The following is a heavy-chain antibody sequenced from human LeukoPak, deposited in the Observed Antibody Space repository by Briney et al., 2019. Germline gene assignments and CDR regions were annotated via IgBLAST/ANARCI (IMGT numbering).Heavy chain of an antibody. CDR1: GGSISSYY. Sequence: SETLSLTCTVSGGSISSYYWSWFRQPPGKGLEWIGYIYYSGSTNYNPSLKSRVTISVDTSKNQFSLKLSSVTAADTAVYYCARERYSSGWYGDYFDYWGQGTLVTVSS. V-gene: IGHV4-59*01. CDR3: ARERYSSGWYGDYFDY. J-gene: IGHJ4*02. CDR2: IYYSGST. D-gene: IGHD6-19*01.